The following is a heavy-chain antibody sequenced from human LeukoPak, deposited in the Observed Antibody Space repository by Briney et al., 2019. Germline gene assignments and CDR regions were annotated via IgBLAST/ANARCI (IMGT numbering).Heavy chain of an antibody. CDR2: IYTSGST. Sequence: PSETLSLTCTVSGGSISNYYWSWIRQPAGKGLEWIGRIYTSGSTNYNPSLKSRVTISVDTSKNQFSLNLTSVTAADTAVYYCAREKDSIVSTARMDVWGRGTTVTVSS. D-gene: IGHD5/OR15-5a*01. J-gene: IGHJ6*03. CDR1: GGSISNYY. CDR3: AREKDSIVSTARMDV. V-gene: IGHV4-4*07.